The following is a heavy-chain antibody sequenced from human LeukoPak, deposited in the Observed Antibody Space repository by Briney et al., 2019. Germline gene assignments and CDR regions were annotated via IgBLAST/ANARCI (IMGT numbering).Heavy chain of an antibody. Sequence: PGGSLRLSCAASGFTFSSYAMHWVRQAPGKGLEWVAVISYDGSNKYYADSVKGRFTISRDNSKNTLYLQMNSLRGEDTAVYYCARDFGGDYWGQGTLVTVSS. J-gene: IGHJ4*02. CDR3: ARDFGGDY. V-gene: IGHV3-30-3*01. D-gene: IGHD3-10*01. CDR1: GFTFSSYA. CDR2: ISYDGSNK.